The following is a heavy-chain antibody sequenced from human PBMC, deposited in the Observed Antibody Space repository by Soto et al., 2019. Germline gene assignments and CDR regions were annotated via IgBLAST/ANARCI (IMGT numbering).Heavy chain of an antibody. V-gene: IGHV1-18*01. Sequence: ASVKVSCKTSGYTFSNYGINWVRQAPGQGLEWMGWISGYNGNTNYAQTVQGRVTMTTDTSTGTAYMELRSLKSDDTAIYYCSRFIMVGGWFDPNYYHGMDVWGQGTTVTVSS. D-gene: IGHD6-19*01. J-gene: IGHJ6*02. CDR2: ISGYNGNT. CDR1: GYTFSNYG. CDR3: SRFIMVGGWFDPNYYHGMDV.